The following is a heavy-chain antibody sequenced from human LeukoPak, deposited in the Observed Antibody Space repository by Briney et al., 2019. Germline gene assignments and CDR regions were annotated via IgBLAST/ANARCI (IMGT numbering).Heavy chain of an antibody. Sequence: GSLILSCAASGFTITKKYMNWVRQAPGKGLDWVSLIYSAGGTSYADSVKGRFTISKDNSKNTLYLQMNSLRLEDTAVYYCASSNCDGDCYLDYWGQGTLVTVSS. CDR1: GFTITKKY. D-gene: IGHD2-21*01. CDR2: IYSAGGT. V-gene: IGHV3-53*01. J-gene: IGHJ4*02. CDR3: ASSNCDGDCYLDY.